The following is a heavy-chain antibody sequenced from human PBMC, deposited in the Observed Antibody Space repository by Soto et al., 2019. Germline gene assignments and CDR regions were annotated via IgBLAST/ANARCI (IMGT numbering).Heavy chain of an antibody. D-gene: IGHD5-18*01. CDR2: ISGSGGST. V-gene: IGHV3-23*01. CDR3: AKVDARGYSYGAYFDY. CDR1: GFTFSTYA. J-gene: IGHJ4*02. Sequence: EVQLLESGGGLVQPGGSLRLSCAASGFTFSTYAMSWVRQAPGKGLEWVSVISGSGGSTYYADSVNGRFTISRDNSKNTLYLQMNSLRAEDTAVYYCAKVDARGYSYGAYFDYWGQGTLVTVSS.